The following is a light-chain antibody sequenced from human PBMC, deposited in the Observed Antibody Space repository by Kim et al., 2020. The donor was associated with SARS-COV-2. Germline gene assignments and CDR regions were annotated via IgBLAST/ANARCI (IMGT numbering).Light chain of an antibody. CDR1: QSVSSSY. CDR2: GAA. Sequence: LSPGERAILSCRARQSVSSSYLAWYQQKPGLAPRLLIYGAASRATGIPDRFSGSGSGTDFTLTISRLEPEDFAVYYCQQYGSSPYTFGQGTKLEI. V-gene: IGKV3-20*01. CDR3: QQYGSSPYT. J-gene: IGKJ2*01.